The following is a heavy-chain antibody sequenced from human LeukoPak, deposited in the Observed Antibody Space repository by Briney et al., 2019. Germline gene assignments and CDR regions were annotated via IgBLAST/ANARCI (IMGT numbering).Heavy chain of an antibody. CDR1: GYSISSGYY. CDR2: IYHSGTPT. Sequence: SETLSLTCTVSGYSISSGYYWGWIRQPPGKGLEWIGYIYHSGTPTSYNPSLKSRATISIDASRNQFSLKLSSATAADTAVYFCARDSRGGGPDFDSWGQGTLITVSS. D-gene: IGHD2-15*01. V-gene: IGHV4-38-2*02. J-gene: IGHJ4*02. CDR3: ARDSRGGGPDFDS.